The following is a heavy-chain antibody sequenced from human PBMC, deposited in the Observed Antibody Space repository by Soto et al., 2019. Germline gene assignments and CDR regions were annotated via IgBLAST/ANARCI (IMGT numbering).Heavy chain of an antibody. V-gene: IGHV4-34*01. J-gene: IGHJ6*02. CDR2: INHSGST. CDR3: ARGDLTYYYGSGSYYHYCYGMDV. D-gene: IGHD3-10*01. Sequence: SETLSLTCAVYGGSFSGYYWSWIRQPPGKGLEWIGEINHSGSTNYNPSLKSRVTISVDTSKNQFSLKLSSVTAADTAVYYCARGDLTYYYGSGSYYHYCYGMDVWGQGTTVTVSS. CDR1: GGSFSGYY.